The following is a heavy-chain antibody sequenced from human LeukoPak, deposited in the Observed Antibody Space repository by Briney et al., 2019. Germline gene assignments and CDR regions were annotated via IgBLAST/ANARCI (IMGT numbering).Heavy chain of an antibody. D-gene: IGHD2-2*01. Sequence: SETLSLTCTVSGGSISSYYWSWIRQPAGKGLEWIGRIYTSGSTNYNPSLKSRVTMSVDTSKNQFSLKLSSVTAADTAVYYCARSRVPAANAYYMDVWGKGTTVTISS. CDR2: IYTSGST. CDR1: GGSISSYY. J-gene: IGHJ6*03. V-gene: IGHV4-4*07. CDR3: ARSRVPAANAYYMDV.